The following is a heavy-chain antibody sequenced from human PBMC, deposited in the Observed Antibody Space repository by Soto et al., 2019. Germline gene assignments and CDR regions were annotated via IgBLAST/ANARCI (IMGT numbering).Heavy chain of an antibody. D-gene: IGHD3-3*01. CDR3: AIGKVGRGRGYERNEPYSCYTMDF. CDR2: INHSGGT. CDR1: GGSFSGYY. V-gene: IGHV4-34*01. J-gene: IGHJ6*02. Sequence: PSETLSLTCAVYGGSFSGYYWSWIRQPPGKGLEWVGEINHSGGTNYNPSLKSRVTISGDTSKNQFSLKLSSVTAADTAGYYCAIGKVGRGRGYERNEPYSCYTMDFWGQGTTVTVSS.